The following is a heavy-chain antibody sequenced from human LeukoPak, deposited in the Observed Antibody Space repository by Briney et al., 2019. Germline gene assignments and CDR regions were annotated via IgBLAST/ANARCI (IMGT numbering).Heavy chain of an antibody. V-gene: IGHV3-53*01. J-gene: IGHJ4*02. CDR2: IYSGGST. D-gene: IGHD3-22*01. CDR3: ARGIYDSSGYYPFSLYY. Sequence: PGGSLRLSCAASGFTVSSNYMSWVRQAPGKGLEWVSVIYSGGSTYYADSVKGRFTISRDNSKNTLYLQMNSLRAEDTAVYYCARGIYDSSGYYPFSLYYWGQGTLVTVSS. CDR1: GFTVSSNY.